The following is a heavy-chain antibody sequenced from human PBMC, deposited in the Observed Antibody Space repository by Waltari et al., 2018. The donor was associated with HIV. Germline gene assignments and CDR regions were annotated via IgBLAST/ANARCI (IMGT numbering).Heavy chain of an antibody. V-gene: IGHV3-15*01. CDR2: IKSKTEPGTST. CDR1: GFPLTNAW. D-gene: IGHD2-15*01. CDR3: TTRSRPSYYFGLDV. J-gene: IGHJ6*02. Sequence: EVQLVESGGGVVKPGGSLRPSCAAPGFPLTNAWMTWVRQAPGKRPEWVGRIKSKTEPGTSTDYAAPVKDRFIISRDDSKNTLYLQMNSLKIEDTAVYYCTTRSRPSYYFGLDVWGQGTTVTVSS.